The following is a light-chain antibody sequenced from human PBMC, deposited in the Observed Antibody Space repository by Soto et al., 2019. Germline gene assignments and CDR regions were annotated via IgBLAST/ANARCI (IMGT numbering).Light chain of an antibody. J-gene: IGKJ4*01. V-gene: IGKV3-11*01. CDR2: DAS. Sequence: EILLSQSPGVLSLSPGQRATLTCRASQSVKTSLAWYQQKPGQPPRLLIYDASNRATGIPARFSGSGSGTDFSLTISGLEHEDVSVYFCQQRSNWPPVTFGGGTKVQI. CDR1: QSVKTS. CDR3: QQRSNWPPVT.